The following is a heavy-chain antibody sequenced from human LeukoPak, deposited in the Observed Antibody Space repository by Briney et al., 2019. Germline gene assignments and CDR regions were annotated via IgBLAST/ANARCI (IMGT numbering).Heavy chain of an antibody. D-gene: IGHD6-19*01. J-gene: IGHJ4*02. CDR2: IYYSGST. V-gene: IGHV4-59*01. Sequence: SGTLSLTCTVSGGSISSYYWSWIRQPPGKGLEWIGYIYYSGSTNYNPSLKSRVTISVDTSKNQFSLKLSSVTAADTAVYYCAREMAGGPTFDYWGQGTLVTVSS. CDR1: GGSISSYY. CDR3: AREMAGGPTFDY.